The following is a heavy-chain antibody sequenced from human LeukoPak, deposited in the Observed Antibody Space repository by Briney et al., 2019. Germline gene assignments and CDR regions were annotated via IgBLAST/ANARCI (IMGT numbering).Heavy chain of an antibody. D-gene: IGHD3-22*01. CDR3: ARTPDHYDSIGYLIPHAFDI. J-gene: IGHJ3*02. Sequence: SQTLSLTCAVSGGSISSGGYSWSWIRQPPGKGLEWIGYINHSGSTYYSPSLKSRVTISVDRSKNQFSLKLSSVTAADTAVYYCARTPDHYDSIGYLIPHAFDIWGQGTMFTVSS. V-gene: IGHV4-30-2*01. CDR1: GGSISSGGYS. CDR2: INHSGST.